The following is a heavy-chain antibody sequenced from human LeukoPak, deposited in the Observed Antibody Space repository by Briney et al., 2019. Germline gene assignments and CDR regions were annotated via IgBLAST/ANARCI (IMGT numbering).Heavy chain of an antibody. CDR1: GYTFTGYY. V-gene: IGHV1-2*02. J-gene: IGHJ4*02. CDR2: TNPNSGVT. D-gene: IGHD4-11*01. Sequence: ASVKVSCKASGYTFTGYYIHWVRQAPGQGLEWMGWTNPNSGVTNYAQKFQGRVTLTRDTPINTAYMEVSRLTSDDTAVYYCARAHMTTVTLGDYWGQGTLVTVSS. CDR3: ARAHMTTVTLGDY.